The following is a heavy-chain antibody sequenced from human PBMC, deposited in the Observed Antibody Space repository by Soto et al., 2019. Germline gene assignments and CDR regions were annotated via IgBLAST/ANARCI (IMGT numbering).Heavy chain of an antibody. CDR1: GFSFGVSGVG. Sequence: QITLKESGPTLVKPTQTLTLTCTFSGFSFGVSGVGVGWIRQPPGRALEWLGLVFWNDDKRYSPSLESRLTLTKDTYNSQVVLTVTNLDPGDTGTYYCARAYTYDFDHWGQGTLVTVSS. D-gene: IGHD2-21*01. V-gene: IGHV2-5*01. J-gene: IGHJ4*02. CDR3: ARAYTYDFDH. CDR2: VFWNDDK.